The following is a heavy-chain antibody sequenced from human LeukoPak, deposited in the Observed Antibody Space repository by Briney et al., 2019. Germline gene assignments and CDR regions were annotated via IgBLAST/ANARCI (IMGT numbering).Heavy chain of an antibody. CDR1: GLIFSSYG. D-gene: IGHD3-16*01. CDR3: AKPVIPSAYQGTYYMDV. Sequence: GGSLRLSCAASGLIFSSYGMHWVRQSPGAELEWVAYIRHDESKTFYADSVKGRFTISRDNSKNTLYLQMHSLRAEDTALYYCAKPVIPSAYQGTYYMDVWGKGTTVTVSS. V-gene: IGHV3-30*02. J-gene: IGHJ6*03. CDR2: IRHDESKT.